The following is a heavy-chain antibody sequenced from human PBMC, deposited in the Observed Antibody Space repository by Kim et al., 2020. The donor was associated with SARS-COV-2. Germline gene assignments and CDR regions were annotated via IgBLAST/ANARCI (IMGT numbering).Heavy chain of an antibody. V-gene: IGHV3-53*01. CDR1: GFIVSSNY. J-gene: IGHJ4*02. CDR2: IYPGGTT. Sequence: GGSLRLSCAASGFIVSSNYMTWVRQVPGKGLEWVSVIYPGGTTYYADSVKGRFTISRDNSKNTLYLQMNSLRAEDTAVYYCARDVGGSCLFDYWGQGTLV. D-gene: IGHD2-15*01. CDR3: ARDVGGSCLFDY.